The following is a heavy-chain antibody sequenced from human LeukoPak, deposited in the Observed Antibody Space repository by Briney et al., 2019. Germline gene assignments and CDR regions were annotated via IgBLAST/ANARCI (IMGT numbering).Heavy chain of an antibody. V-gene: IGHV4-4*07. D-gene: IGHD3-22*01. CDR1: GGSISSYY. Sequence: PSETLSLTCTPSGGSISSYYWSWIRQPAGKGREWIGRIYTSGSTNYNPSLKSRVTMSVDTSKNQFSLKLSSVTAADTAVYYCARALPRLYYYDSSGENWFDPWGQGTLVTVSS. J-gene: IGHJ5*02. CDR2: IYTSGST. CDR3: ARALPRLYYYDSSGENWFDP.